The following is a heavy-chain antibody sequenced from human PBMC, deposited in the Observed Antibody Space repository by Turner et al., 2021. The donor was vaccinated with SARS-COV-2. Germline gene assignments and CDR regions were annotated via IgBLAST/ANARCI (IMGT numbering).Heavy chain of an antibody. J-gene: IGHJ4*02. CDR2: IYYSGST. Sequence: QLQLQESGPGLAKPSETLSLTCTVSGGSISSSSYYWGWIRQPPGKGLGWIGYIYYSGSTYYNPSLKSRVTISVDTSKNQFSLKLSSVTAADTAVYYCARHSPELRGDYFDYWGQGTLVTVSS. D-gene: IGHD1-26*01. CDR3: ARHSPELRGDYFDY. CDR1: GGSISSSSYY. V-gene: IGHV4-39*01.